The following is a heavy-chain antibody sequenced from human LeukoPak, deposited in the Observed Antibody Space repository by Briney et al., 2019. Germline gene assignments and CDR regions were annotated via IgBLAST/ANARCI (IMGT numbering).Heavy chain of an antibody. V-gene: IGHV3-48*03. CDR1: GFTFSSYE. J-gene: IGHJ6*03. CDR2: ISGSGDNT. CDR3: ARVAASSWPHYYYYYMDV. D-gene: IGHD6-13*01. Sequence: GGSLRLSCAASGFTFSSYEMNWVRQAPGKGLEWLSTISGSGDNTYYADSVKGRFTISRDNAKNSLYLQMNSLRAEDTAVYYCARVAASSWPHYYYYYMDVWGKGTTVTISS.